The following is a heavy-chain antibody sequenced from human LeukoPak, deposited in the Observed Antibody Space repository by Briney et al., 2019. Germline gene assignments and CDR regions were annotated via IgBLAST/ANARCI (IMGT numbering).Heavy chain of an antibody. J-gene: IGHJ4*02. CDR3: ARAPRITMVRGAMEDY. CDR1: GYTFTSYG. D-gene: IGHD3-10*01. Sequence: GASVKVSCNASGYTFTSYGISWVRQAPGQGLEWMGWIIAYNGNTNYAQKLQGRVTMTTDTSTSTAYMELRSLRSDDTAVYYCARAPRITMVRGAMEDYWGQGTLVTVSS. V-gene: IGHV1-18*01. CDR2: IIAYNGNT.